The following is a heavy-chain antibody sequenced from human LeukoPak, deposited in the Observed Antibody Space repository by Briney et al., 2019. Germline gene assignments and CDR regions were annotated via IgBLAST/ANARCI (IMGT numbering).Heavy chain of an antibody. Sequence: SGTLSLTCAVSGGSISSSNWWSWVRQPPGKGLEWIGEIYHSGSTNYNPSLKSRVTISVDKSKNQFSLKLSSVTAAGTAVYYCARRTTVTTYPFDYWGQGTLVTVSS. CDR1: GGSISSSNW. CDR2: IYHSGST. D-gene: IGHD4-17*01. CDR3: ARRTTVTTYPFDY. J-gene: IGHJ4*02. V-gene: IGHV4-4*02.